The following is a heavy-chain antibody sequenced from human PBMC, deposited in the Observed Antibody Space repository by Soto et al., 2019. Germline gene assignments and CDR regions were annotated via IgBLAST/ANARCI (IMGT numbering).Heavy chain of an antibody. CDR2: MLYSGLT. D-gene: IGHD3-3*01. V-gene: IGHV4-39*02. J-gene: IGHJ6*02. CDR1: GYSVSSSDYY. CDR3: ARDLRPYDFWSGYYTGEYYYYGMDV. Sequence: SETLSLTCSVSGYSVSSSDYYWAWIRQPPGKGLEWIGSMLYSGLTYYNPSLKSRVTLSVDTSKNQFSVRLNSVTASDTAVYYCARDLRPYDFWSGYYTGEYYYYGMDVWGQGTTVTVSS.